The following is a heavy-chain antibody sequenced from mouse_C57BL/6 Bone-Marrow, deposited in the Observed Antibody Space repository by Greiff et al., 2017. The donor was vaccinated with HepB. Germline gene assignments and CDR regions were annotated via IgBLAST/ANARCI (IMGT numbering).Heavy chain of an antibody. J-gene: IGHJ2*01. Sequence: QVQLQQPGAELVKPGASVKLSCKASGYTFTSYWMHWVKQRPGQGLEWIGMIHPNSGSTNYNEKFKSKATLPVAQSSSQAYMQLSSLTSEDSAVYYCTRRGIYDYALYYWGQGTTLTVSS. V-gene: IGHV1-64*01. D-gene: IGHD2-4*01. CDR1: GYTFTSYW. CDR2: IHPNSGST. CDR3: TRRGIYDYALYY.